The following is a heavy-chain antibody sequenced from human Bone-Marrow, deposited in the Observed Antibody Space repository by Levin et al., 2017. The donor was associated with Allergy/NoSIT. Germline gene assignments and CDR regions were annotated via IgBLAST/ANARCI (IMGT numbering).Heavy chain of an antibody. CDR3: ARGIASGGKTYYYYYMDV. J-gene: IGHJ6*03. CDR2: INPNTGGT. Sequence: GESLKISCKASGYIFTDYYMHWVQQAPGQGLEWMGWINPNTGGTSYSQNFQGRVTMTRDTSISTAYMDLSSLRSDDTAVYYCARGIASGGKTYYYYYMDVWGRGTTVAVSS. D-gene: IGHD6-13*01. CDR1: GYIFTDYY. V-gene: IGHV1-2*02.